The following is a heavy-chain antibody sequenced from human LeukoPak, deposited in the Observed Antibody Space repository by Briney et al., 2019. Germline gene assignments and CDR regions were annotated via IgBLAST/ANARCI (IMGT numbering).Heavy chain of an antibody. V-gene: IGHV3-30*02. Sequence: GGSLRLSCAASGFSFSSSGMHWVRQAPGKGLEWVAFIGQDGTTKYYVDSVKGRFTIPGDNPKKMAYLQMNSLRAEDTAIYYCVKDGEWTFDVWGQGTMVTVS. D-gene: IGHD3-3*01. CDR3: VKDGEWTFDV. CDR1: GFSFSSSG. J-gene: IGHJ3*01. CDR2: IGQDGTTK.